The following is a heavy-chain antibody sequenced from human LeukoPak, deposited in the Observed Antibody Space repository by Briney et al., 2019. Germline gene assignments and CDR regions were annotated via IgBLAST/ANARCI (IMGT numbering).Heavy chain of an antibody. CDR3: VRGRLGYCSSTSCYYCHWYFDL. V-gene: IGHV4-34*01. Sequence: SETLSLTCAVYGGSFSGYYWSWIRQPPGKGLEWIGEINHSGSTNYNPSLKSRVTISVDTSKNQFSLKLSSVTAADTAVYYCVRGRLGYCSSTSCYYCHWYFDLWGRGTLVTVSS. CDR2: INHSGST. J-gene: IGHJ2*01. D-gene: IGHD2-2*01. CDR1: GGSFSGYY.